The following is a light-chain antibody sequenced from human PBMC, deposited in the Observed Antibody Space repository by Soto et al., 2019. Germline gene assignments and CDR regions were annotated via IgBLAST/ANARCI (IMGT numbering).Light chain of an antibody. V-gene: IGKV1-39*01. Sequence: DIQMTQSPSSLSASVVDRVTITCRASQSISFYLNWYQQKPGKAHKVLIYAASNLQSGVPSRFSGGGSGTDFTLTISSLQPEDFATYYCQQSYSIPITFGQGTRLEIK. J-gene: IGKJ5*01. CDR3: QQSYSIPIT. CDR2: AAS. CDR1: QSISFY.